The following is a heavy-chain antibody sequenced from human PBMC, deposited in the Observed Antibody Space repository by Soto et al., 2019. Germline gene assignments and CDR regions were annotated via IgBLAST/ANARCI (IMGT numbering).Heavy chain of an antibody. D-gene: IGHD3-22*01. J-gene: IGHJ4*02. V-gene: IGHV7-4-1*01. Sequence: SVKVSCKASGYTFTSYAMNWGRQAPGQGLEWMGWINTNTGNPTYAQGFTGRFVFSLDTSVSTAYLQICSLKAEDTAVYYCARVPYYYDSSGWPPDYWGQGTLVTVSS. CDR3: ARVPYYYDSSGWPPDY. CDR1: GYTFTSYA. CDR2: INTNTGNP.